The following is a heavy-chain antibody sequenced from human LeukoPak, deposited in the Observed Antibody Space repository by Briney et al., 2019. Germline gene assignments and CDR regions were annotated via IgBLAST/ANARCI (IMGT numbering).Heavy chain of an antibody. Sequence: ASVKVSCKASGYTFTSYGISWVRQAPGQGLEYMGIINPSGGVTSYAQKFQGRVTMTRDTSTSTAYMELSSLTSEDTAVYYCARDLGITMIVNYFDYWGQGTLVTVSS. J-gene: IGHJ4*02. D-gene: IGHD3-22*01. CDR2: INPSGGVT. CDR1: GYTFTSYG. V-gene: IGHV1-46*01. CDR3: ARDLGITMIVNYFDY.